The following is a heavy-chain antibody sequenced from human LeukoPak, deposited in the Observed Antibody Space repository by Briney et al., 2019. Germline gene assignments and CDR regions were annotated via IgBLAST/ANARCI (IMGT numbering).Heavy chain of an antibody. J-gene: IGHJ2*01. CDR3: ARRTYFDL. Sequence: SETLSLTCTVSGGSISNYYWSWVRQPPGKGLEWIGYIYYSGSTTYNPSLESRVTISVDTSKNQFSLKLSSVTAADTAVYYCARRTYFDLWGRGTLVTVSS. V-gene: IGHV4-59*08. CDR1: GGSISNYY. CDR2: IYYSGST.